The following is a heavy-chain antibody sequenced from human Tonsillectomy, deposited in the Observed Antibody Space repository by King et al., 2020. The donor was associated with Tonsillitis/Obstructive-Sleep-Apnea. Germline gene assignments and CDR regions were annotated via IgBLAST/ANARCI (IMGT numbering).Heavy chain of an antibody. V-gene: IGHV3-23*04. CDR3: AKVAGSYYYDSSGYSTEGGFDY. D-gene: IGHD3-22*01. CDR2: ISGSGGST. Sequence: VQLVESGGGLAQPGGSLRLSCAASGFTFSSYAMSWVRQAPGKGLEWVSAISGSGGSTYYADSVKGRFTISRDNSKNTLYLQLNSLRAADTAVYYCAKVAGSYYYDSSGYSTEGGFDYWGRGTLVTVSS. CDR1: GFTFSSYA. J-gene: IGHJ4*02.